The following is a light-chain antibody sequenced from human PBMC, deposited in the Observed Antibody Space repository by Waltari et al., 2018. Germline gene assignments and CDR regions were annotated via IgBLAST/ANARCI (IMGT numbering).Light chain of an antibody. CDR2: GAS. J-gene: IGKJ4*01. CDR1: QSVSSSY. Sequence: EIVLTQSPGTLSLSPGERATLSCRASQSVSSSYLAWYQQKPGQAPRLLIYGASSRATGIPDQFSGSGSGTDFTLTISRLEPEDFAVYYCQHYGSSPLTFGGGTKVEI. CDR3: QHYGSSPLT. V-gene: IGKV3-20*01.